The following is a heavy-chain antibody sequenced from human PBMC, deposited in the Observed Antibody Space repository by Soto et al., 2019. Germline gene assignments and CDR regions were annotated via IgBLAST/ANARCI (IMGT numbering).Heavy chain of an antibody. CDR3: ARLNKACDTDY. CDR2: IYYSGST. V-gene: IGHV4-59*08. D-gene: IGHD3-9*01. CDR1: GGSISSDY. J-gene: IGHJ4*02. Sequence: SETLSLTCTVSGGSISSDYWTWIRQPPGKGLEWIGYIYYSGSTNYSPSLKSRITMSVDTSKNQFSLKLSSVTAADTAVYYCARLNKACDTDYWGQGTLVTVSS.